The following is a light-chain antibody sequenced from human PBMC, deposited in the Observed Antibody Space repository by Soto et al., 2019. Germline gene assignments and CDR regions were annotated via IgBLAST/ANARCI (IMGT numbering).Light chain of an antibody. V-gene: IGLV2-11*01. CDR1: TGDVGAYNF. Sequence: QSVLTQPRSVSGSPGQSVTISCSGTTGDVGAYNFVSWYQLHPGKAPKLMIYDANKRPSGVPDRFSASKSGNTASLTISGLQAEDEDDYYCCSYAGSFTWVFGGGTKLTVL. CDR3: CSYAGSFTWV. J-gene: IGLJ3*02. CDR2: DAN.